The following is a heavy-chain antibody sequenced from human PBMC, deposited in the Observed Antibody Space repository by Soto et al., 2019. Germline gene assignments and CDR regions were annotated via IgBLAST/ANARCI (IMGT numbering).Heavy chain of an antibody. V-gene: IGHV4-39*01. J-gene: IGHJ3*02. CDR2: IYYSGST. CDR1: GGSISSSSYY. D-gene: IGHD5-12*01. CDR3: AIFYRGYDDAFDI. Sequence: QLQLQESGPGLVKPSETLSLTCTVSGGSISSSSYYWGWIRQPPGKGLEWIGSIYYSGSTYYNPSLQSRVTISVDTSMHQFSLNLSSVTAADTAVYYCAIFYRGYDDAFDIWGQGTMVTVSS.